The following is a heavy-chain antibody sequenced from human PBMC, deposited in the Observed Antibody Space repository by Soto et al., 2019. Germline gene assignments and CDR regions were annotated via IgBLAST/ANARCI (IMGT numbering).Heavy chain of an antibody. CDR1: GGSISSCDYY. CDR2: IYYSGST. V-gene: IGHV4-30-4*01. D-gene: IGHD6-13*01. J-gene: IGHJ4*02. CDR3: ARAHSSSWDY. Sequence: SETLSLTCTVSGGSISSCDYYWSWIRQPPGKGLEWIGYIYYSGSTYYNPSLKSRVTISVDTSKNQFSLKLSSVTAADTAVYYCARAHSSSWDYWGQGTLVTVSS.